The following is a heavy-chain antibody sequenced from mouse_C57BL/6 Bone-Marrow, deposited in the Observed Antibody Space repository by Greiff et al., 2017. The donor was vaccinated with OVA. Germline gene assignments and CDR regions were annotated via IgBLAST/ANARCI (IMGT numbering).Heavy chain of an antibody. D-gene: IGHD1-1*01. V-gene: IGHV1-42*01. CDR3: ARGYYYGSSPYYFDY. J-gene: IGHJ2*01. CDR1: GYSFTGYY. CDR2: INPSTGGT. Sequence: VQLKQSGPELVKPGASVKISCKASGYSFTGYYMNWVKQSPEKSLEWIGEINPSTGGTTYNQKFKAKATLTVDKSSSTAYMQLKSLTSEDSAVYYCARGYYYGSSPYYFDYWGQGTTLTVSS.